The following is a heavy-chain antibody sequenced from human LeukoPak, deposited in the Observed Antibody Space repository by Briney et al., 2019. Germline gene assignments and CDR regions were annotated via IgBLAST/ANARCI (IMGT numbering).Heavy chain of an antibody. D-gene: IGHD3-10*01. CDR2: ISGDGGTT. V-gene: IGHV3-43*02. CDR1: GFTFDDYA. J-gene: IGHJ4*02. Sequence: GGSLRLSCAASGFTFDDYAMHWVRQAPGKGLEWVSLISGDGGTTDYADSVRGRFTISRDNSKNSLYLQMNSLRTEDTALYYCACAKEIRGGFLDHWGQGTLVTVSS. CDR3: ACAKEIRGGFLDH.